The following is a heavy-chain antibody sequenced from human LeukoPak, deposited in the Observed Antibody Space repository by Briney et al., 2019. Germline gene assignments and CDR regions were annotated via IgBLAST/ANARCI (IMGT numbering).Heavy chain of an antibody. CDR2: TSNDENIK. J-gene: IGHJ4*02. Sequence: GGSLRLSCAASGFTFNSYTMFWVRQAPGKGLEWVAVTSNDENIKYYADSVKGRFTISRDNSRDTLFPEMSSLRVEDTAVYYCARDPILGPPDYFDYWGRGTLVTVSS. CDR1: GFTFNSYT. D-gene: IGHD1-14*01. CDR3: ARDPILGPPDYFDY. V-gene: IGHV3-30-3*01.